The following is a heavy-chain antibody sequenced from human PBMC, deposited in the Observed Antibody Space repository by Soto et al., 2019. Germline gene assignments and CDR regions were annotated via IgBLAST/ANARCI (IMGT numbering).Heavy chain of an antibody. CDR1: GFTVSSNY. J-gene: IGHJ4*02. CDR3: AKEGYSSGWAYFDY. CDR2: ISGSGGST. D-gene: IGHD6-19*01. V-gene: IGHV3-23*01. Sequence: GGSLRLSCAASGFTVSSNYRSWVRQAPGKGLEWVSAISGSGGSTYYADSVKGRFTISRDNSKNTLYLQMNSLRAEDTAVYYCAKEGYSSGWAYFDYWGQGTLVTVSS.